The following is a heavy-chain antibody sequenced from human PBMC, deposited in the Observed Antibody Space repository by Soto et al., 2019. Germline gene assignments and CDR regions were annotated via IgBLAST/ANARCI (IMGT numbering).Heavy chain of an antibody. CDR1: GDSVSSNSAA. J-gene: IGHJ6*03. Sequence: SQTLSLTSAISGDSVSSNSAACNWIRLSPSRGLEWLARTYYRSRWYNDYAVSVRSRITVNPDTSKNQFSLQLTSVTPEDTAVYYCAGTTSHQWYYMDVWGKGTTVTVSS. V-gene: IGHV6-1*01. CDR2: TYYRSRWYN. CDR3: AGTTSHQWYYMDV. D-gene: IGHD1-7*01.